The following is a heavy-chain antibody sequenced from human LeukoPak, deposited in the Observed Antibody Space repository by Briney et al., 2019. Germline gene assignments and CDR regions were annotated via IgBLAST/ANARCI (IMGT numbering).Heavy chain of an antibody. CDR2: IYYSGST. CDR1: GGSISSSSYY. CDR3: ARHAGGYYYDSSGYFVDY. Sequence: PSETLSLTCTVSGGSISSSSYYWGWIRQPPGKGLEWIGSIYYSGSTYYNPSLKSRVTISVDTSKNQFSLKLSSVTAADTAVYYCARHAGGYYYDSSGYFVDYWGQGTLVTVSS. D-gene: IGHD3-22*01. V-gene: IGHV4-39*01. J-gene: IGHJ4*02.